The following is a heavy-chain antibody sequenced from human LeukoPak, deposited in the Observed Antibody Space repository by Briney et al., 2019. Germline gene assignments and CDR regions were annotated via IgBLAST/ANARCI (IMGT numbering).Heavy chain of an antibody. V-gene: IGHV4-34*01. CDR2: INHSGST. Sequence: KSSETLSLTCAVYGGSFSGYYWSWIRQPPGKGLEWIGEINHSGSTHYNPSLQSRVSISIDTSKNHFSLKLRSVTAVDTAVYYCARWGHFDTSGYFVVDYWGQGTLVTVSS. CDR3: ARWGHFDTSGYFVVDY. CDR1: GGSFSGYY. D-gene: IGHD3-22*01. J-gene: IGHJ4*02.